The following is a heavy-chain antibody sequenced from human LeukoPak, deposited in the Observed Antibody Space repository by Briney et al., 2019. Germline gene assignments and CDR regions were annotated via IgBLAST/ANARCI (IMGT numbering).Heavy chain of an antibody. Sequence: GGSLRLSCAASGFTFSAYWMSWVRQAPGKGLEWVSAISGSGGSTYYADSVKGRFTISRDNSKNTLYLQMNSLRAEDTAVYYCAKVWFGEMGDYWGQGTLVTVSS. D-gene: IGHD3-10*01. CDR3: AKVWFGEMGDY. J-gene: IGHJ4*02. V-gene: IGHV3-23*01. CDR2: ISGSGGST. CDR1: GFTFSAYW.